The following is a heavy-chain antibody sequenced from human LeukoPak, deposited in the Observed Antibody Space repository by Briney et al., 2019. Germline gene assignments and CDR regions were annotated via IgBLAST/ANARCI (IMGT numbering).Heavy chain of an antibody. CDR3: ARDSSHYGSGSYYNTYYFDY. V-gene: IGHV1-2*02. D-gene: IGHD3-10*01. CDR1: GYTFTGYY. CDR2: INPNSGGT. Sequence: ASVKVSCKASGYTFTGYYVHWVRQAPGQGLEWLGWINPNSGGTNYAQKFQGRVTMTRDTSISTAYMELSRLSSDDTAVYYCARDSSHYGSGSYYNTYYFDYWGQGTLVTVSS. J-gene: IGHJ4*02.